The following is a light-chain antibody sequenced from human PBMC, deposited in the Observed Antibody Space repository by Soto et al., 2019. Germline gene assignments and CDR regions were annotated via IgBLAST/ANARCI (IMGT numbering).Light chain of an antibody. CDR1: QGIRNY. CDR2: DAS. V-gene: IGKV1-33*01. CDR3: QQSNNLPLT. J-gene: IGKJ4*01. Sequence: DIQMTQSPSSLSASVGDSVTITCQASQGIRNYLNWLQQKRGKAPKILIYDASNLQTGVPSRFTGNGSGTDFSFTISSLQPADVATYYCQQSNNLPLTFGGGTKVEIK.